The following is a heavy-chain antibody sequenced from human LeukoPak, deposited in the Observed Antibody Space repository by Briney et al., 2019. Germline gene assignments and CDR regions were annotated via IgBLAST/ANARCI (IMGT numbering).Heavy chain of an antibody. J-gene: IGHJ4*02. CDR2: IYYSGST. CDR1: GGSISSYY. V-gene: IGHV4-59*01. Sequence: PETLSLTCTVSGGSISSYYWSWIRQPPGKGLEWIGYIYYSGSTNYNPSLKSRVTISVDTSKNQFSLKLSSVTAADTAVYYRASRGVYYFDYWGQGTLVTVSS. D-gene: IGHD3-10*01. CDR3: ASRGVYYFDY.